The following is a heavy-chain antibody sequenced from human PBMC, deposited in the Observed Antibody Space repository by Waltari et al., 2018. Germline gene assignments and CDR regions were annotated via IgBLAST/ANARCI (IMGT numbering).Heavy chain of an antibody. D-gene: IGHD1-26*01. Sequence: QMQLQQSGPGLVKPSESLSLTCAVSGDSMSGDDFGNWVRQSQGKGLEWIGQIHRSGRTNYNPSLASRVTLSIDTSKKQFALKVTSPTAADTAMYYCARDRGRGLYLDSWGQGTLVSVSP. J-gene: IGHJ4*02. V-gene: IGHV4-4*02. CDR1: GDSMSGDDF. CDR2: IHRSGRT. CDR3: ARDRGRGLYLDS.